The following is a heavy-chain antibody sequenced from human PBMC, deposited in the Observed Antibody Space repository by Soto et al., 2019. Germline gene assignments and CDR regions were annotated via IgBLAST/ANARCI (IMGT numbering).Heavy chain of an antibody. V-gene: IGHV4-59*12. J-gene: IGHJ5*02. CDR2: IYYDGNS. D-gene: IGHD5-12*01. CDR1: GGSISSYY. CDR3: ARDRRWLPRGPNNWLDL. Sequence: LSLTCTVSGGSISSYYWSWIRQPPGKGLEWIGYIYYDGNSQHNPSLKSRVTMSIDTSKNQFSLNLSSVTAADTAVYYCARDRRWLPRGPNNWLDLWGQGTQVTVSS.